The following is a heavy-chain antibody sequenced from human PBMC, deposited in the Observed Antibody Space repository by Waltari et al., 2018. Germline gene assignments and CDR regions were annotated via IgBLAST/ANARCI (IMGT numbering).Heavy chain of an antibody. CDR2: ISWNSGSI. V-gene: IGHV3-9*01. CDR1: GFTFDDYA. CDR3: AKDLGASDDAFDI. D-gene: IGHD1-26*01. J-gene: IGHJ3*02. Sequence: EVQLVESGGGLVQPGRSLRLSCAASGFTFDDYAMHWVRQAPGKGLEWVSGISWNSGSIGYADSVKGRFTISRDNAKNSLYLQRNSLRAEYTALYYCAKDLGASDDAFDIWGQGTMVTVSS.